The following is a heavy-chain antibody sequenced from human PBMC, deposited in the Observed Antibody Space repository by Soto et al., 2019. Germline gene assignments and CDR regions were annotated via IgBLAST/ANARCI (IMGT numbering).Heavy chain of an antibody. V-gene: IGHV1-3*01. Sequence: ASVKVSRKASGYRFRSYSIQWVRQAPGQRLEWMGWINVGNGNTKYSQKFQDRVTIIRDTSANTAYMEVSSLRSEDTAVYYCAILGTYYFDNSDNYFDFWGQGTLVTVSS. CDR1: GYRFRSYS. D-gene: IGHD3-22*01. CDR3: AILGTYYFDNSDNYFDF. J-gene: IGHJ4*02. CDR2: INVGNGNT.